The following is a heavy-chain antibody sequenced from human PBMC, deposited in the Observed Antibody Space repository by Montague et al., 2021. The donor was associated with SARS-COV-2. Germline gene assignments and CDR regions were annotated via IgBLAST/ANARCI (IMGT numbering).Heavy chain of an antibody. CDR1: GGSFSGHS. J-gene: IGHJ4*02. CDR2: INHSGGT. CDR3: ARGLINVTVILVFVGASLYFDS. Sequence: SETLSLTCAVYGGSFSGHSWTWIRQPPGKGLEWIGEINHSGGTNYNPSLKSRVTISVDTSKNQFSLELSSLTAADTAVYYCARGLINVTVILVFVGASLYFDSWGQGALVTVSS. V-gene: IGHV4-34*01. D-gene: IGHD3-22*01.